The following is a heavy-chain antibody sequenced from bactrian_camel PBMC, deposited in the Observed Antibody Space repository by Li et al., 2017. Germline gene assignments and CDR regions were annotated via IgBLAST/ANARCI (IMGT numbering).Heavy chain of an antibody. CDR2: IYVPGGNS. V-gene: IGHV3S6*01. Sequence: HVQLVESGGGSVQAGGSLRLSCEFSGYTYTRATRYCMGWFRQAPGEEREGVARIYVPGGNSYYADSVKGRFTTSKDNAKITLYLQMNGLKPEDTAMYYCAADILLAGVPPLGEKFYKYWGQGTQVTVS. J-gene: IGHJ4*01. CDR1: GYTYTRATRYC. CDR3: AADILLAGVPPLGEKFYKY. D-gene: IGHD3*01.